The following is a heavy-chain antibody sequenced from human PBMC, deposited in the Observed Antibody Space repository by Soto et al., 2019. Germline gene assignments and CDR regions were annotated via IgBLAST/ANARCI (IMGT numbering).Heavy chain of an antibody. D-gene: IGHD5-12*01. Sequence: ETLSLTCTVSGGSISSYYWSWIRQPPGKGLEWIGYIYYSGSTNYNPSLKSRVTISVDTSKNQFSLKLSSVTAADTAVYYCARHGRGYEGYYYMDVWGKGTTVTVSS. J-gene: IGHJ6*03. CDR1: GGSISSYY. CDR2: IYYSGST. V-gene: IGHV4-59*08. CDR3: ARHGRGYEGYYYMDV.